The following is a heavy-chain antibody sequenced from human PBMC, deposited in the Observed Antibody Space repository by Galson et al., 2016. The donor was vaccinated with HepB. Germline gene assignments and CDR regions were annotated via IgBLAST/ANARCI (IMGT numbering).Heavy chain of an antibody. J-gene: IGHJ4*02. CDR1: VGSTSSSSYY. D-gene: IGHD2-15*01. CDR2: MSYSGST. Sequence: SETLSLTCTVSVGSTSSSSYYWGWIRQPPGKGLEWIGTMSYSGSTYYNPSLKSRVTISEDTSKKQFSLRLSSVTAADTAVYYCAVHKRGGPYYFDYWGQGTLVPVSS. V-gene: IGHV4-39*01. CDR3: AVHKRGGPYYFDY.